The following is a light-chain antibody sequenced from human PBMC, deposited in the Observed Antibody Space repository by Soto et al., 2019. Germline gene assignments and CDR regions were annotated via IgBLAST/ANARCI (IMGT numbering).Light chain of an antibody. V-gene: IGKV1-39*01. Sequence: DIQMTQSPSSLSASVGDSVTITCRASQSIGTYLNWYQQKLGRAPKLLICAASSLQSGVPSRFSGSGSGVDFTLRVSNLQPGDFATYYCQQYHSSPTWTFGQGTKVEIK. CDR1: QSIGTY. J-gene: IGKJ1*01. CDR2: AAS. CDR3: QQYHSSPTWT.